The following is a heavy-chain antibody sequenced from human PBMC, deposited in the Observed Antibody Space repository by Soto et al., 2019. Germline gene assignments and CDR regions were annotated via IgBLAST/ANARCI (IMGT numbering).Heavy chain of an antibody. V-gene: IGHV3-30*18. D-gene: IGHD2-15*01. CDR1: GFTFSSYG. J-gene: IGHJ4*02. CDR2: ISYDGSNK. Sequence: QVQLVESGGGVVQPGRSLRLSCAASGFTFSSYGMHWVRQAPGKGLEWVAVISYDGSNKYYADSVKGRFTISRDNSKNTLYLKMNSLRAEDTAVYYCAKEPYSGPLYYWGRGTLVTVSP. CDR3: AKEPYSGPLYY.